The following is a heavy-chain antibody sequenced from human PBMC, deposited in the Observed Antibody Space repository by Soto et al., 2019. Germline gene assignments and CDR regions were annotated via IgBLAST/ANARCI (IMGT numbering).Heavy chain of an antibody. CDR3: ARGDYYDSSGYDAFDI. CDR1: GYTFTSYG. J-gene: IGHJ3*02. Sequence: ASVKVSCKASGYTFTSYGISWVQQAPGQGLEWMGWISAYNGNTNYAQKLQGRVTMTTDTSTSTAYMELRSLRSDDTAVYYCARGDYYDSSGYDAFDIWGQGTMVTVSS. CDR2: ISAYNGNT. D-gene: IGHD3-22*01. V-gene: IGHV1-18*01.